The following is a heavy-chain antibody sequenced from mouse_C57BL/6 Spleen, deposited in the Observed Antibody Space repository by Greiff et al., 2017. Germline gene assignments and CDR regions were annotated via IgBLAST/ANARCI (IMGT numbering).Heavy chain of an antibody. D-gene: IGHD4-1*01. J-gene: IGHJ4*01. V-gene: IGHV1-69*01. Sequence: VQLQQPGAELVMPGASVKLSCKASGYTFTSYWMHWVKQRPGQGLEWIGEIDPSDSYTNYNQKFKGKSTLTVDKSSSTAYMQLSSLTSEDSAVYYCARRGANWDAMDYWGQGTSVTVSS. CDR3: ARRGANWDAMDY. CDR1: GYTFTSYW. CDR2: IDPSDSYT.